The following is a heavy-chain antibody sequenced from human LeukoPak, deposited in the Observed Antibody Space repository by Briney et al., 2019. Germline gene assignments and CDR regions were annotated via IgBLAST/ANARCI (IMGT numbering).Heavy chain of an antibody. CDR3: ARQTGSGLFILP. CDR1: GVSISSSNSY. CDR2: IYYSGNT. D-gene: IGHD3/OR15-3a*01. J-gene: IGHJ4*02. Sequence: NPSETLSLTCTVSGVSISSSNSYWGWIRQPPGKGLEWIGSIYYSGNTYYNASLKSQVPISIDTSKNQFSLRLTSVTAADTAVYYCARQTGSGLFILPGGQGTLVTVSS. V-gene: IGHV4-39*01.